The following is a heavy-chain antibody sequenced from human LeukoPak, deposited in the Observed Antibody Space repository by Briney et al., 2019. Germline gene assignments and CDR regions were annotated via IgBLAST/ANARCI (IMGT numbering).Heavy chain of an antibody. Sequence: PSQTLSLTCTVSGGSISSGSYYWSWIRQPAGKGLEWIGRIYTSGSTNHNPSLKSRVTISVDTSKNQFSLKLSSVTAADTAVYYCARVRRGYSYGAWFDPWGQGTLVTVSS. CDR2: IYTSGST. J-gene: IGHJ5*02. CDR3: ARVRRGYSYGAWFDP. D-gene: IGHD5-18*01. CDR1: GGSISSGSYY. V-gene: IGHV4-61*02.